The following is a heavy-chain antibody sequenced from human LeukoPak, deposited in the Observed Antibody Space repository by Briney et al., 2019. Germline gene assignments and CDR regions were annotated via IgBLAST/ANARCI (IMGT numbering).Heavy chain of an antibody. V-gene: IGHV3-23*01. CDR3: AKDSDFWSGYPPDY. CDR2: ISGSGGNS. Sequence: GGSLRLSCAASGFTFSSYAMSWVRQAPGKGLEWVSAISGSGGNSNYADSVRGRFTISRDNPKNTLFLQMNSLRVEDTAVYYCAKDSDFWSGYPPDYWGQGTLVTVSS. D-gene: IGHD3-3*01. CDR1: GFTFSSYA. J-gene: IGHJ4*02.